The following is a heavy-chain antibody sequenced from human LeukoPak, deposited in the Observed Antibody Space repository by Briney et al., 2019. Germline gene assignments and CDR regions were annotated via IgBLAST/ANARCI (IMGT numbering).Heavy chain of an antibody. D-gene: IGHD3-10*01. Sequence: SVKVSCKASGVTFSSYAISWVRQAPGQGLEWMGGTIPIFGTANYAQKFQGRVTITADESTSTAYMELSSLRSEDTAVYYCARDWYYGSGSYYSRFDYWGQGTLVTVSS. J-gene: IGHJ4*02. CDR1: GVTFSSYA. CDR2: TIPIFGTA. V-gene: IGHV1-69*13. CDR3: ARDWYYGSGSYYSRFDY.